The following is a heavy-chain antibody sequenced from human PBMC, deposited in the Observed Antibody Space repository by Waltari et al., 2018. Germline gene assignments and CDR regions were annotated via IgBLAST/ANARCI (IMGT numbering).Heavy chain of an antibody. V-gene: IGHV4-59*01. D-gene: IGHD3-16*01. Sequence: QVKLQESGPGLVKPSETLSLTCTVSLGSINNYYWSWIRPPPGKGLVWIASIYYTGSPRYDPSLKSRVTISVDTSNNHFSLRVNSVTAADTAVYYCARSPYDSFLDYWGPGTLVTVSS. CDR1: LGSINNYY. CDR2: IYYTGSP. J-gene: IGHJ4*02. CDR3: ARSPYDSFLDY.